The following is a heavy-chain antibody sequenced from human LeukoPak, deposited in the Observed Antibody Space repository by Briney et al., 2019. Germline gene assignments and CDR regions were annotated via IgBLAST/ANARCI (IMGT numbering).Heavy chain of an antibody. CDR3: ARAYSSSWYLDY. J-gene: IGHJ4*02. Sequence: PETLSLTCTVSGGSISSYYWSWIRQPAGKGLEWIGRIYTSGSTNYNPSLKSRVTISVDKSKNQFSLKLSSVTAADTAVYYCARAYSSSWYLDYWGQGTLVTVSS. D-gene: IGHD6-13*01. V-gene: IGHV4-4*07. CDR1: GGSISSYY. CDR2: IYTSGST.